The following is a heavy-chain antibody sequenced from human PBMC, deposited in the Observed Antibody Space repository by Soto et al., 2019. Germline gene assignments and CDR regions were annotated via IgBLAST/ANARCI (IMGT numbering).Heavy chain of an antibody. CDR2: IYYSGST. D-gene: IGHD3-10*01. CDR1: GGSISSSSYY. V-gene: IGHV4-39*01. CDR3: ARRARCPYYGSGTNWFDP. J-gene: IGHJ5*02. Sequence: QLQLQESGPGLVKPSETLSLTCTVSGGSISSSSYYWGWIRQPPGKGLEWIGSIYYSGSTYYNPSLKSRVTISVDTSQNQFSLKLSSVTAADTAVYYCARRARCPYYGSGTNWFDPWGQGTLVTVSS.